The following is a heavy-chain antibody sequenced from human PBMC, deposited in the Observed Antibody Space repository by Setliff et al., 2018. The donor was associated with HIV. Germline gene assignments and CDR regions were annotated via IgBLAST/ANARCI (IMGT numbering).Heavy chain of an antibody. V-gene: IGHV4-59*11. CDR2: IHYSGGT. J-gene: IGHJ4*02. Sequence: ETLSLTCTVSGGSISSHYWSWIRQPPGKGLEWIGSIHYSGGTSYNPSLNSRVTMSVDASRDQFSLKLSSATAADTAVYFCVGRFGLVQIFYFDYWGQGMLVTVSS. CDR3: VGRFGLVQIFYFDY. D-gene: IGHD2-15*01. CDR1: GGSISSHY.